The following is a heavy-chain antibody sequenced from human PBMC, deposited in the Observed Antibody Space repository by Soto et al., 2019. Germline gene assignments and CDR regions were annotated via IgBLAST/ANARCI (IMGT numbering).Heavy chain of an antibody. CDR2: ISYDGSNK. J-gene: IGHJ4*02. Sequence: PVGSLRLSCAASGFTFSSYGMHWVRQAPGKGLEWVAVISYDGSNKYYADSVKGRFTISRDNSKNTLYLQMNSLRAEDTAVYYCAKGLPHLDYWGQGTLVTVSS. CDR1: GFTFSSYG. V-gene: IGHV3-30*18. CDR3: AKGLPHLDY.